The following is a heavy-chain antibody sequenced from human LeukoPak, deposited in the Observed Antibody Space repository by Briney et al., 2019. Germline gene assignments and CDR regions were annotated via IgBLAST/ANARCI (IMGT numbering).Heavy chain of an antibody. CDR1: GYSFTDYY. CDR2: INPKSGDT. D-gene: IGHD2-2*02. J-gene: IGHJ4*02. V-gene: IGHV1-2*02. Sequence: ASVKVSCNASGYSFTDYYMHWVRQAPGQGLEWMGWINPKSGDTKYAQKFQGRITMTRDTSISTSYMELSRLRSDDTAVYYCARERCTTAGCDKSFDSWGQGTLITVSS. CDR3: ARERCTTAGCDKSFDS.